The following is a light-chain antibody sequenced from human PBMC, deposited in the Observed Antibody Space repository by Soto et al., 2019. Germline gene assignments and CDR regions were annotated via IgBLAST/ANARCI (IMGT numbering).Light chain of an antibody. V-gene: IGKV3-15*01. J-gene: IGKJ1*01. Sequence: EIVMTQSPATLSVSPGERATLSCRASQSVSSNLAWYQQKPGQAPRLLIYGASTRATGIPARFSGSGSGTEFTITISRLQSEDFAGYYCQQYNNLPWTFGQGTKVEIK. CDR3: QQYNNLPWT. CDR2: GAS. CDR1: QSVSSN.